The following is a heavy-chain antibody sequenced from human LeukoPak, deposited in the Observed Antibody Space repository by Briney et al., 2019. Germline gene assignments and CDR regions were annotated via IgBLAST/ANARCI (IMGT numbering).Heavy chain of an antibody. CDR1: GLAFRNFA. Sequence: GGSLRLSCEASGLAFRNFAMSWVRQAPGKGLEWVSGMTGSGGSSYYADSVKGRFTISRDNAENALYLQMNSLRADDTALYYCAKMKGQRLNDYCMDVWGKGTTVTVSS. CDR3: AKMKGQRLNDYCMDV. J-gene: IGHJ6*03. CDR2: MTGSGGSS. V-gene: IGHV3-23*01.